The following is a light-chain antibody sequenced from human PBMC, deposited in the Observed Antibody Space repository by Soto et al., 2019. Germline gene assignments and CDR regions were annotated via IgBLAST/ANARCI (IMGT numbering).Light chain of an antibody. CDR1: QSLSSY. J-gene: IGKJ2*01. CDR3: QQSYSTPPS. Sequence: DLQMTQSPSSLSASVGDRVTITCRASQSLSSYLNWYQQKPGKAPKLLIYAASSLQSGVLSRFSGSGSGTDFTLTTSSLQPEDFATYYCQQSYSTPPSFGQGTKLEIK. V-gene: IGKV1-39*01. CDR2: AAS.